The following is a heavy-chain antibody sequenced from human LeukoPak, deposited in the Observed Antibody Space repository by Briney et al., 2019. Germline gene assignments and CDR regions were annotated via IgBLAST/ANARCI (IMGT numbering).Heavy chain of an antibody. CDR1: ASSISSYY. CDR3: GRESSGWFFDY. CDR2: IYTSGST. V-gene: IGHV4-4*07. D-gene: IGHD6-19*01. J-gene: IGHJ4*02. Sequence: SETLSLTCTVYASSISSYYWSWIRQPAGKGLEWIGRIYTSGSTKYNPSLKSRVTMSVDTSKNQYSLKLRSVTAADTAVYYCGRESSGWFFDYWGQGTLVTVSS.